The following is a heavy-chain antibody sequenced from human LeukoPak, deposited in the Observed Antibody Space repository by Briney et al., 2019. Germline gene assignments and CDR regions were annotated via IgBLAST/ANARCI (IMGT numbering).Heavy chain of an antibody. CDR2: IYYSGST. D-gene: IGHD3-9*01. CDR1: GGSFSGYY. CDR3: ARAPRGIRYFDPFDY. J-gene: IGHJ4*02. Sequence: NPSETLSLTCAVYGGSFSGYYWSWIRQPPGKGLEWIGYIYYSGSTNYNPSLKSRVTISVDTSKNQFSLKLSSVTAADTAVYYCARAPRGIRYFDPFDYWGQGTLVTVSS. V-gene: IGHV4-59*01.